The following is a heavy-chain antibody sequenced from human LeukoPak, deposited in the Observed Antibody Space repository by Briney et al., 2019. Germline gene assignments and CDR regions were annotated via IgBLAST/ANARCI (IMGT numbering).Heavy chain of an antibody. V-gene: IGHV1-24*01. Sequence: VASVKVSCKVSGYTLTELSMHWVRQAPGKGLEWMGGFDPEDGETIYAQKFQGRVTMTEDTSTDTAYMELSSLSSVTAADTAVYYCARSPRGAYCGGDCYLFDYWGQGTLVTVSS. CDR2: FDPEDGET. CDR3: ARSPRGAYCGGDCYLFDY. J-gene: IGHJ4*02. D-gene: IGHD2-21*01. CDR1: GYTLTELS.